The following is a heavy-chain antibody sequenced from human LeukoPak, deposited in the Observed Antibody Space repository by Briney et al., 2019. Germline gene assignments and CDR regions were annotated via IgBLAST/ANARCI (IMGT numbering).Heavy chain of an antibody. J-gene: IGHJ6*03. CDR1: GGSFSGYY. Sequence: PSETLSLTCAVYGGSFSGYYWSWIRQPPGKGLEWIGEINHSGSTNYNPSLKSRVTISVDTSKNQFSLKLSSVTAADTAVYYCARTVQLERPVPLRNYYYMDVWGKGTTVTISS. CDR3: ARTVQLERPVPLRNYYYMDV. CDR2: INHSGST. D-gene: IGHD1-1*01. V-gene: IGHV4-34*01.